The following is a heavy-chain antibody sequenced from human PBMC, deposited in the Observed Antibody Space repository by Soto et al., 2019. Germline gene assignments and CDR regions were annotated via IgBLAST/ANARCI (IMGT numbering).Heavy chain of an antibody. Sequence: LRLSCAASGFTFSSYGMHWVRQAPGKGLEWVAVIWYDGSNKYYADSVKGRFTISRDNSKNTLYLQMNSLRAEDTAVYYCARDIKVLXFLEWLPKPLYYYGMDVWGQGTTVTVSS. J-gene: IGHJ6*02. CDR2: IWYDGSNK. CDR1: GFTFSSYG. V-gene: IGHV3-33*01. CDR3: ARDIKVLXFLEWLPKPLYYYGMDV. D-gene: IGHD3-3*01.